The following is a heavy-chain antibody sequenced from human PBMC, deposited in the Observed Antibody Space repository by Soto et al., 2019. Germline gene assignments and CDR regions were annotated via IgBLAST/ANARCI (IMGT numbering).Heavy chain of an antibody. CDR1: GYTFINYG. CDR2: LSAYNGDT. V-gene: IGHV1-18*01. D-gene: IGHD1-26*01. CDR3: ARWSAXXXGAEALDX. J-gene: IGHJ3*01. Sequence: QVQLVQSGAEVKKPGASVRVSCKTSGYTFINYGITWVRQAPGQGLEWMGWLSAYNGDTSSSEKLQDRXTMTTDTSTNTVYMDLRSXXXXDTAVYYCARWSAXXXGAEALDXWXQGTMVIVSS.